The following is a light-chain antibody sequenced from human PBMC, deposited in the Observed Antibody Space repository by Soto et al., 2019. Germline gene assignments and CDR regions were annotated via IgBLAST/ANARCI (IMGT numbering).Light chain of an antibody. CDR2: GAS. V-gene: IGKV3-15*01. J-gene: IGKJ5*01. CDR3: QQYNNWPIT. CDR1: ETISSN. Sequence: EIVLTQSPGTLSLSPGERATLSCRARETISSNLAWYQQKPGQAPRLLIYGASTRATGIPARFTGSGSGTEFTLTISSLQSEDFAVYYCQQYNNWPITFGPGTRLDIK.